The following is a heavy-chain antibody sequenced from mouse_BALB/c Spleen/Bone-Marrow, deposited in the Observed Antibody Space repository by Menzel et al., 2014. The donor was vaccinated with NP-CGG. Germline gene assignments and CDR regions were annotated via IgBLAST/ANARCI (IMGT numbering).Heavy chain of an antibody. Sequence: QVQLQQSGAELVRPGASVKLSCKASGYTFTSYWINWVKQRPGQGLEWIGNIYPSDSYTNYNQKFKDKATLTVDKSSSTAYMQLSSPTSEDSAVYYCKRYYGSGHWYFDVWGAGTTVTVSS. J-gene: IGHJ1*01. V-gene: IGHV1-69*02. D-gene: IGHD1-1*01. CDR2: IYPSDSYT. CDR3: KRYYGSGHWYFDV. CDR1: GYTFTSYW.